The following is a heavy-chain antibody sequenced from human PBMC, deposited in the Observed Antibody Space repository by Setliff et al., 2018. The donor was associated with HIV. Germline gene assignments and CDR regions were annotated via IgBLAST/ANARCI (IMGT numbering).Heavy chain of an antibody. V-gene: IGHV4-4*07. CDR1: GGSISNFY. CDR2: IYSTGDT. CDR3: ARVRLTMIMMVDYFDQ. J-gene: IGHJ4*02. Sequence: SETLSLTCSVSGGSISNFYWSWIRQPPGKGLEWVGHIYSTGDTNYNTSLKSRVTLSADTSKNQLSLSLTSVTAADTAVYYCARVRLTMIMMVDYFDQWGQGTLVTVSS. D-gene: IGHD3-22*01.